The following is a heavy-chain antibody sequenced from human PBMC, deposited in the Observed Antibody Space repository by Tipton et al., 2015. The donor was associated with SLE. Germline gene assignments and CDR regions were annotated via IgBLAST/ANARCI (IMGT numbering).Heavy chain of an antibody. CDR1: GFTFSSYS. CDR3: ARVGDGHAPDY. J-gene: IGHJ4*02. Sequence: SLRLSCAASGFTFSSYSMIWVRQAPGKGLEWVSSISSSSSYIYYADSVKGRFTISRDNAKNSLYLQMNSLRAEDTAVYYCARVGDGHAPDYWGQGTLVTVSS. D-gene: IGHD5-24*01. CDR2: ISSSSSYI. V-gene: IGHV3-21*03.